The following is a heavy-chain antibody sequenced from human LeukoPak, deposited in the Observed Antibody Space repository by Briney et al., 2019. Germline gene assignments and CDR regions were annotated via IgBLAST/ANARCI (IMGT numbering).Heavy chain of an antibody. J-gene: IGHJ4*02. V-gene: IGHV3-74*01. CDR1: GFTFSRYW. Sequence: GGSLRLSGAASGFTFSRYWVHWVRQAPGTGLVWVSRIHNDGSSTSYADSVKGRFTISRDNAKNTVYLQMNSLRAEDTAVYYCARGMYYDILTGPLGFDYWGQGTLVTVSS. CDR3: ARGMYYDILTGPLGFDY. D-gene: IGHD3-9*01. CDR2: IHNDGSST.